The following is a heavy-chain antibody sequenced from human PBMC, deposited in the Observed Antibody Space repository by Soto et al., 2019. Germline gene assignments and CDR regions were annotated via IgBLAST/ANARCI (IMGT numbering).Heavy chain of an antibody. J-gene: IGHJ5*01. CDR1: VYQFTGYS. V-gene: IGHV5-51*01. Sequence: GEALKISCKASVYQFTGYSIGWLRQMPGKGLEWMGIIYPDDSDTRYSPSFEGQVTISADTSISTAYLQWKSLKASDTAIYYCVQTTTGDSWGQGTQVTVSS. CDR3: VQTTTGDS. D-gene: IGHD4-17*01. CDR2: IYPDDSDT.